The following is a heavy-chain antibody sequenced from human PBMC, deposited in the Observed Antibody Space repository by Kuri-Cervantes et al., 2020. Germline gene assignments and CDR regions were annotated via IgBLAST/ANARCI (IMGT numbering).Heavy chain of an antibody. CDR3: ARGPYYYDSSGYFDY. CDR2: ISYDGSNK. Sequence: LSLTCAASGFTFSSYAMHWVRQAPGKGLEWVAVISYDGSNKYYADSVKGRFTISRDNSKNTLYLQMNSLRAEDTAVYYCARGPYYYDSSGYFDYWGQGTLVTVSS. CDR1: GFTFSSYA. D-gene: IGHD3-22*01. J-gene: IGHJ4*02. V-gene: IGHV3-30-3*01.